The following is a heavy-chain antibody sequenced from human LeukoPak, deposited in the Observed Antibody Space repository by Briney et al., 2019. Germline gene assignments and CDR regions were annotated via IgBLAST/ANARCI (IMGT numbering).Heavy chain of an antibody. Sequence: SETLSLTCTVSGGSISSFYWSWIRQPPGKGLEYIGYISYSETTSYNPSLKSRVTISVDTSKNQFSLKLTYVTAADTAVYYCARDSASNYYYYGMDVWGQGTTVTVSS. CDR1: GGSISSFY. CDR3: ARDSASNYYYYGMDV. J-gene: IGHJ6*02. D-gene: IGHD2-2*01. CDR2: ISYSETT. V-gene: IGHV4-59*01.